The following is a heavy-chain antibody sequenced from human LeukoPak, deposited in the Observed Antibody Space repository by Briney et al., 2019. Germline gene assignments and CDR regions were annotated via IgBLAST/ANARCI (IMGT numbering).Heavy chain of an antibody. CDR2: ISFDGSNK. J-gene: IGHJ4*02. V-gene: IGHV3-30*01. CDR3: ARDPGNKQLGPFDY. Sequence: PGGSLRFSCAASGFTFKSYPMHWIRQTPGKGPEWVAAISFDGSNKYYADSVQGRFTLSRDNSNNILYLQMNSLRAEDMAVYYCARDPGNKQLGPFDYWGQGTLVTVSS. CDR1: GFTFKSYP. D-gene: IGHD3-10*01.